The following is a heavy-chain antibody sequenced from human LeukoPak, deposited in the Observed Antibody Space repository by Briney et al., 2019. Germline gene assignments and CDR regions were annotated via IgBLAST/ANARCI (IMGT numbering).Heavy chain of an antibody. Sequence: SETLSLTCTVAGVYITTYYWTWIRQTPGKGLEWIGYIYYGGNTNYNPSLNSRVTISVDTSKSQISLNLSSVTAADTATYYCARATFYFYMDVWGKGTTVIVSS. CDR3: ARATFYFYMDV. CDR2: IYYGGNT. CDR1: GVYITTYY. V-gene: IGHV4-59*01. J-gene: IGHJ6*03.